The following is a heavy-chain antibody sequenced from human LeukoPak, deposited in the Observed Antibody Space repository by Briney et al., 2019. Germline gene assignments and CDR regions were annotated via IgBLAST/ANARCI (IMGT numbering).Heavy chain of an antibody. J-gene: IGHJ4*02. CDR1: GGSFSGYY. CDR3: ARAYDYVWGSYRYKPYFDY. D-gene: IGHD3-16*02. Sequence: PSETLSLTCAVYGGSFSGYYWSWIRQPPGKGLEWIGEINHSGGANYNPSLKSRVTISVDTSKNQFSLKLSSVTAADTAVYYCARAYDYVWGSYRYKPYFDYWGQGTLVTVSS. V-gene: IGHV4-34*01. CDR2: INHSGGA.